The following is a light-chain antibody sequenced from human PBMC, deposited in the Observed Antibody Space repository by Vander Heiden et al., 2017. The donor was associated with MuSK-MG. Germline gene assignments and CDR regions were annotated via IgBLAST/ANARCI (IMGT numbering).Light chain of an antibody. V-gene: IGKV1-39*01. CDR2: QAS. CDR1: QRTSVD. CDR3: RQSYSLQWT. Sequence: DIQTTQSPSSLSASVGDGVSITCRARQRTSVDLNWYQHKRGKAPNLLLYQASRLHRGVPSRFNGSGSGTDFTLTISSLQPEDFATYYCRQSYSLQWTFSQGTKVEIK. J-gene: IGKJ1*01.